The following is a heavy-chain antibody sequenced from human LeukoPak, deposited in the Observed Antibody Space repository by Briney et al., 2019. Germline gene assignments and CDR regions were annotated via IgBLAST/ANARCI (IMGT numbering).Heavy chain of an antibody. CDR2: IIPIFGTA. Sequence: GASVKVSCKASGGTFSSYVISWVRQAPGQGLEWMGGIIPIFGTANYAQKFQGRVTITADEFTSTAYMELSSLRSEDTAVYYCARTDCGGDCYSSRGWFDPWGQGTLVTVSS. CDR3: ARTDCGGDCYSSRGWFDP. V-gene: IGHV1-69*13. J-gene: IGHJ5*02. CDR1: GGTFSSYV. D-gene: IGHD2-21*02.